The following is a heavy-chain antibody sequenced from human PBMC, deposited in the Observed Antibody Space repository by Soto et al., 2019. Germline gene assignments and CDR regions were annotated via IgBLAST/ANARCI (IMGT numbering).Heavy chain of an antibody. Sequence: ASVKVSCKASGYTFTGYYMHWVRQAPGQGLEWMGWINPNRGGTNYTQKFQGRVTMTRDTSISTAYMELSRLRSDDTAVYYCARVGDVSYYYCGMDVWGQGTTVTVSS. D-gene: IGHD4-17*01. CDR1: GYTFTGYY. V-gene: IGHV1-2*02. J-gene: IGHJ6*02. CDR2: INPNRGGT. CDR3: ARVGDVSYYYCGMDV.